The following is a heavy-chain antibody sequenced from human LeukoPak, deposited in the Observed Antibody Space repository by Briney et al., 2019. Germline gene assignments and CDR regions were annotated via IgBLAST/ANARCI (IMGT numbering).Heavy chain of an antibody. CDR3: AKDQAFDP. J-gene: IGHJ5*02. CDR2: ISGSGGST. Sequence: ETLSLTCTVSGGSISNYYWSWVRQAPGKGLEWVSAISGSGGSTYYADSVKGRFTISRDNSKNTLYLQMNSLRAEDTAVYYCAKDQAFDPWGQGTLVTVSS. CDR1: GGSISNYY. V-gene: IGHV3-23*01.